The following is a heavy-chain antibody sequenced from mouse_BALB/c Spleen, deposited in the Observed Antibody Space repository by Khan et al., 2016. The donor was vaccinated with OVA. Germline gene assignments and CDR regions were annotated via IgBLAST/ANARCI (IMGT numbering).Heavy chain of an antibody. CDR1: GFTFSSFT. J-gene: IGHJ3*01. Sequence: EVELVESGGGLVKPGGSLKLSCAASGFTFSSFTMSWVRQTPEKRLEWVASISSGGDNTYYPDSVKGRFTSYRDNAKKHLYFQMSILRSEDSALSCSARSNYGPFAYGGQGTLVT. V-gene: IGHV5-9*03. D-gene: IGHD1-1*02. CDR3: ARSNYGPFAY. CDR2: ISSGGDNT.